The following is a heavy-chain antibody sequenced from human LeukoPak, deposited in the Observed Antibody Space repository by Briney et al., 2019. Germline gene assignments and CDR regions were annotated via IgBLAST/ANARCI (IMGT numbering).Heavy chain of an antibody. CDR1: GFTFSSYA. Sequence: GGSLRLSCAASGFTFSSYAMSWVRQAPGKGLDGVSGISGSGSSTSYADSVKGRFTISRDNSKSTLYLQMNSLRAEDTAVYYCARAASRYVVYYMDVWGKGTTVTVSS. J-gene: IGHJ6*03. D-gene: IGHD2-2*01. V-gene: IGHV3-23*01. CDR3: ARAASRYVVYYMDV. CDR2: ISGSGSST.